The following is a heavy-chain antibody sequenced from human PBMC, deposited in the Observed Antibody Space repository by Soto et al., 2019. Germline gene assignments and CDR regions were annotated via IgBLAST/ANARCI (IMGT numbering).Heavy chain of an antibody. CDR2: ISGSGGST. D-gene: IGHD3-10*01. CDR3: AKDTQNYGSGSYPFDY. Sequence: GGSLRLSCAASGFTFSSYAMSWVRQAPGKGLEWVSAISGSGGSTYYADSVKGRFTISRDNSKNTLYLQMNSLRAEDTAIYYCAKDTQNYGSGSYPFDYWGQGTLVTVS. CDR1: GFTFSSYA. V-gene: IGHV3-23*01. J-gene: IGHJ4*02.